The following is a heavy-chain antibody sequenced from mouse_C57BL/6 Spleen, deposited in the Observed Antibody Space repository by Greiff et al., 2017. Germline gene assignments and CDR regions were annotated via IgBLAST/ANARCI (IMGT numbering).Heavy chain of an antibody. J-gene: IGHJ1*03. V-gene: IGHV1-53*01. CDR1: GYTFTSYW. CDR3: ARRGVGATRYFDV. CDR2: INPSNGGT. D-gene: IGHD1-1*01. Sequence: VQLQQPGTELVQPGASVKLSCKASGYTFTSYWMHWVKQRPGQGLEWIGNINPSNGGTNYNEKFKSKATLTVDKSSSTAYMQLSSLTSEDSAVYYCARRGVGATRYFDVWGTGTTGTVSS.